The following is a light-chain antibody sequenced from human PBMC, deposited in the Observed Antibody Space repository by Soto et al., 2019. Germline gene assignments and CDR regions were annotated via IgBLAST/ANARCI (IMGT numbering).Light chain of an antibody. J-gene: IGKJ2*01. V-gene: IGKV3-11*01. Sequence: EIVLTQSPATLSLSPGERATLSCRASQSVSSYLAWYQQKPGQAPRLLIYDASNRATGIPARFSGSGSGTDFTLTISSLEPEDFAVYYCQQRRNWPPEDTFGQGTKLEIK. CDR3: QQRRNWPPEDT. CDR1: QSVSSY. CDR2: DAS.